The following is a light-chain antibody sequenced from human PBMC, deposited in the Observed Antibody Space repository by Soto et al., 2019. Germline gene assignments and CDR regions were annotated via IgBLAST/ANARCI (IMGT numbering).Light chain of an antibody. CDR3: QQYCSSPLT. J-gene: IGKJ4*01. CDR1: QSVSSSY. Sequence: EIVLTQSPGTLSLSPGERATLSCRASQSVSSSYLAWYQQKPGQAPRLLIYGASSRATGIPDRFSGSGSGTDFTLTISRLEPEDFAVYYCQQYCSSPLTFXGGTKVDIK. CDR2: GAS. V-gene: IGKV3-20*01.